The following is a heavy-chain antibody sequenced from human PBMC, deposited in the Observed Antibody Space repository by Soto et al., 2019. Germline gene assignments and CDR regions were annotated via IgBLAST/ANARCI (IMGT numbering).Heavy chain of an antibody. CDR2: INPNSGGT. CDR1: GYTFTGYY. Sequence: ASVKVSCKAPGYTFTGYYMHWVRQAPGQGLEWMGWINPNSGGTNYAQKFQGWVTMTRDTSISTAYMELSRLRSDDTAVYYCARQLYYYDSSGYHYYYYGMDVWGQGTTVTVSS. J-gene: IGHJ6*02. CDR3: ARQLYYYDSSGYHYYYYGMDV. D-gene: IGHD3-22*01. V-gene: IGHV1-2*04.